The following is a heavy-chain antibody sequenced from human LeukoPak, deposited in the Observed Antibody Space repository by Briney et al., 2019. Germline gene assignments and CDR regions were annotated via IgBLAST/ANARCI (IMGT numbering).Heavy chain of an antibody. D-gene: IGHD4-11*01. CDR1: GYSFTSYW. CDR2: IYPGGSDT. V-gene: IGHV5-51*01. J-gene: IGHJ5*02. Sequence: GESLKISCKGSGYSFTSYWIGWVRQMPGKGLEWMGIIYPGGSDTRYSPSFQGQVTISANKSISTAYLQWSSLKASDAAMYYCARTTVTNWFDPWGQGTLVTVSS. CDR3: ARTTVTNWFDP.